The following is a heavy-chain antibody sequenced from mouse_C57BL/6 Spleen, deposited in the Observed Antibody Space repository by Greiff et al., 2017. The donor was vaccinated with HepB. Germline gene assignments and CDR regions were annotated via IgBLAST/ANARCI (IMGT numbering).Heavy chain of an antibody. J-gene: IGHJ4*01. CDR3: ARLSTVVAMDY. CDR2: INSDGGST. D-gene: IGHD1-1*01. CDR1: EYEFPSHD. V-gene: IGHV5-2*01. Sequence: EVKLMESGGGLVQPGESLKLSCESNEYEFPSHDMSWVRQTPEKRLELVAAINSDGGSTYYPDTMERRFIISRDNTKKPLYLQMSSLRSEDTALYYWARLSTVVAMDYWGQGTSVTVSS.